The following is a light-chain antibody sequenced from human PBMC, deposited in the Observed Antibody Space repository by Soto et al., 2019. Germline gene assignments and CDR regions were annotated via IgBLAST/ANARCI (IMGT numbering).Light chain of an antibody. J-gene: IGLJ2*01. V-gene: IGLV1-40*01. CDR2: GNI. CDR3: QSHDTSLSVLVV. CDR1: SSNIGAGYD. Sequence: QSVLTQPPSVSGGPGQRVTISCTGSSSNIGAGYDVHWYQQLPGTAPKLLIYGNINRPSGVPDRFSGSRSGTSASLAITGLQAEDEADYYCQSHDTSLSVLVVFGGGTKLTVL.